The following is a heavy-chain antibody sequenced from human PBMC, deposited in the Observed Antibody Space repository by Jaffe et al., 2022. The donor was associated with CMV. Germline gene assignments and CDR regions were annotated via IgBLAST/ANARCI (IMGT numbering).Heavy chain of an antibody. D-gene: IGHD2-21*02. J-gene: IGHJ4*02. Sequence: QVQLQESGPGLVKPSETLSLTCTVSGGSVSSGSYYWSWIRQPPGKGLEWIGYIYYSGSTNYNPSLKSRVTISVDTSKNQFSLKLSSVTAADTAVYYCARGLLVFDYWGQGTLVTVSS. CDR2: IYYSGST. CDR3: ARGLLVFDY. V-gene: IGHV4-61*01. CDR1: GGSVSSGSYY.